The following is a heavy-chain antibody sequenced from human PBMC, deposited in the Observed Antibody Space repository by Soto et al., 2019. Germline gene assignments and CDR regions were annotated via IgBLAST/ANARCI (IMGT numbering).Heavy chain of an antibody. V-gene: IGHV1-69*06. CDR1: GGTFSSHA. Sequence: QVQLVQSGAEVKKPGSSVKVSCKASGGTFSSHAISWVRQAPGQGPEWMGGITPIFGTANYAQKFQGRVTINADKFTATSYMEINYLSSEDTVVYYCARGDDFDYYYGVDVWGQGTTVTVSS. CDR2: ITPIFGTA. CDR3: ARGDDFDYYYGVDV. D-gene: IGHD3-10*01. J-gene: IGHJ6*02.